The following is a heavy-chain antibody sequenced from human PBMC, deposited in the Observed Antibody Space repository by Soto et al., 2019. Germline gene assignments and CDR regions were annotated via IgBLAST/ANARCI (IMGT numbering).Heavy chain of an antibody. CDR3: AKCGYSFTYLPFDS. CDR1: GGSISTSSYC. J-gene: IGHJ4*02. V-gene: IGHV4-39*01. CDR2: IYFNGNT. D-gene: IGHD5-18*01. Sequence: SETMSLTGTLSGGSISTSSYCSGWFRQPPGKGLEWIGNIYFNGNTYYSPSLKSRVIISVSTSKNQFSLNLSSVTAADTAVYYCAKCGYSFTYLPFDSWGLGTLVTVS.